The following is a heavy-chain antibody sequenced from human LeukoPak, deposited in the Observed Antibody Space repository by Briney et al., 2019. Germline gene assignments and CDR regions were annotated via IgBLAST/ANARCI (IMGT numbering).Heavy chain of an antibody. CDR2: ISSSSSYI. Sequence: GGSLRLSCAASGFTLSSYSMNWVRQAPGKGLEWVSSISSSSSYIYYADSVKGRFTISRDNAKNSLYPQMNSLRAEDTAVYYCARGPQSRYWYFDLWGRGTLVTVSS. D-gene: IGHD2-2*01. J-gene: IGHJ2*01. CDR1: GFTLSSYS. CDR3: ARGPQSRYWYFDL. V-gene: IGHV3-21*01.